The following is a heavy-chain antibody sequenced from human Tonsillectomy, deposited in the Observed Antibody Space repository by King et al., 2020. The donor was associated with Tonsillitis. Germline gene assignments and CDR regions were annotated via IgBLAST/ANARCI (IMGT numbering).Heavy chain of an antibody. J-gene: IGHJ3*02. CDR1: GASSSSYY. CDR3: ARDNSAGAIPWKAFDI. D-gene: IGHD1-26*01. V-gene: IGHV4-59*01. Sequence: VQLQESGPGLVKPSETLSLTCTVSGASSSSYYWSWIRQPPGKGLEWIGYIYDSGSTNYNPSLKSRVTISIDTSKNQFSLNLSSVTAADTAVYYCARDNSAGAIPWKAFDIWGQGTMVTVSS. CDR2: IYDSGST.